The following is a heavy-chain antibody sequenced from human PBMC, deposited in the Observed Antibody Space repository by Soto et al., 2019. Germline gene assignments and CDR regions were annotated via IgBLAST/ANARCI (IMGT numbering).Heavy chain of an antibody. Sequence: GGSLRLSCVASGFSLANYPMNWVRQTPGKGLEWISYSSPRGDTIYYADSVEGRFTSSRDNARNSLSLHMSSLRDEDSALYYCAKGPHTNVGWPYYFESWGQGVPVTVSS. J-gene: IGHJ4*02. V-gene: IGHV3-48*02. CDR3: AKGPHTNVGWPYYFES. CDR1: GFSLANYP. D-gene: IGHD6-19*01. CDR2: SSPRGDTI.